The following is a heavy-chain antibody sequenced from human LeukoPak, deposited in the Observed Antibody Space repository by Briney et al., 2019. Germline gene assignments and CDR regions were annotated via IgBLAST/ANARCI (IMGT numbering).Heavy chain of an antibody. D-gene: IGHD3-22*01. V-gene: IGHV1-69*04. CDR3: ASGIGYYDSSGYFDY. CDR1: GYTFSNSG. CDR2: IIPILGIA. J-gene: IGHJ4*02. Sequence: GASVKVSCKASGYTFSNSGVSWVRQAPGQGLEWMGRIIPILGIANYAQKFQGRVTITADKSTSTAYMELSSLRSEDTAVYYCASGIGYYDSSGYFDYWGQGTLVTVSS.